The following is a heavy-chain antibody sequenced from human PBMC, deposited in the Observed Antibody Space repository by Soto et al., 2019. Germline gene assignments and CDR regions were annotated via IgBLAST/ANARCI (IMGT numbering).Heavy chain of an antibody. CDR1: GGTFSSYA. D-gene: IGHD3-22*01. Sequence: SVKVSCKASGGTFSSYAISWVRQAPGQGLEWMGGIIPIFGTPNYAQKFQGRVTITADVSTSTAYMELSSLRSEDAAVYYCARDKTGYYDSSVYSRGLDYWGQGTLVTVSS. CDR2: IIPIFGTP. CDR3: ARDKTGYYDSSVYSRGLDY. V-gene: IGHV1-69*13. J-gene: IGHJ4*02.